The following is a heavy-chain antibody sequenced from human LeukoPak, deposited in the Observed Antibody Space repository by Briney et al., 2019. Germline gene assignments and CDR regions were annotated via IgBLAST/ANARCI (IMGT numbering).Heavy chain of an antibody. D-gene: IGHD1-14*01. CDR2: IYAGNGNV. Sequence: ASVKVSCKASGYTLSSYTLHWVRQAPGQRPEWMGCIYAGNGNVKYSQNFQGRVTITRDTSASTAYMELSSLRSEDTAVYYCAREGTYPFGGFFDYWGQGTLVTVSS. CDR1: GYTLSSYT. V-gene: IGHV1-3*01. CDR3: AREGTYPFGGFFDY. J-gene: IGHJ4*02.